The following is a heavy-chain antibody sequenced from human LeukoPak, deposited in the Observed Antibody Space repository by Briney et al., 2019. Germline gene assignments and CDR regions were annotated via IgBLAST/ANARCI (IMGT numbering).Heavy chain of an antibody. CDR1: GFTFSSYA. CDR2: ISGSGDAS. Sequence: GGSLRLSCTGSGFTFSSYAMTWVRQAPGKGLEWVSTISGSGDASYYADSVQGRFTISRDNPINTLYLQMSSLRAEDTALYYCAKERFRALDPWGQGTLVSVAS. CDR3: AKERFRALDP. J-gene: IGHJ5*02. V-gene: IGHV3-23*01. D-gene: IGHD3-3*01.